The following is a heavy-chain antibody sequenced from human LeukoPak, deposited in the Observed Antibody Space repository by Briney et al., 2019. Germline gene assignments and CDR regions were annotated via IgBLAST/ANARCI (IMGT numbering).Heavy chain of an antibody. Sequence: GESLKISCKGSGYNFITYWIAWVRQMPGKGLEWMGIIYPGDSDTRYSPAFQGQVTISADKSISTAYLQWSSLKASDTAMYYCARRPNWPYYFDYWGQGTLVTVSS. CDR2: IYPGDSDT. D-gene: IGHD7-27*01. CDR3: ARRPNWPYYFDY. CDR1: GYNFITYW. J-gene: IGHJ4*02. V-gene: IGHV5-51*01.